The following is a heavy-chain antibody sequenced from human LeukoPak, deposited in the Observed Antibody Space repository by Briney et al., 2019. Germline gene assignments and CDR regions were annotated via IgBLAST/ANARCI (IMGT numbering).Heavy chain of an antibody. CDR3: AKLDSSSGDFDY. V-gene: IGHV3-73*01. CDR1: GFTFSGSA. D-gene: IGHD6-6*01. CDR2: IRSKANSYAT. Sequence: GGSLKLSCAASGFTFSGSAMHWVRQASGKGLEWVGRIRSKANSYATAYAASMKGRFTISRDDSKNTAYLQMNSLRAEDTAVYYCAKLDSSSGDFDYWGQGTLVTVSS. J-gene: IGHJ4*02.